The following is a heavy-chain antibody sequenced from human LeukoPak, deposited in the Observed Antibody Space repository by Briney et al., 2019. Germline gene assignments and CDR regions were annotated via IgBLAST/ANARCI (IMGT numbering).Heavy chain of an antibody. D-gene: IGHD6-13*01. V-gene: IGHV1-69*05. CDR3: ASDRVASSWYSGLPDY. Sequence: GASVKVSCKASGGTFSSYAISWVRQAPGQGPEWMGRVIPIFGTANYAQKFQGRVTITTDESTSTAYMELSSLRSEDTAVYYCASDRVASSWYSGLPDYWGQGTLVTVSS. J-gene: IGHJ4*02. CDR1: GGTFSSYA. CDR2: VIPIFGTA.